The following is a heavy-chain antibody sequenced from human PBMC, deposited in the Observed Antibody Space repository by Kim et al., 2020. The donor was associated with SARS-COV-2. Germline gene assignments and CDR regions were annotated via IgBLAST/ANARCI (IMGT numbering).Heavy chain of an antibody. D-gene: IGHD5-18*01. CDR2: ISYDGSNK. V-gene: IGHV3-30-3*01. CDR1: GFTFSSYA. Sequence: GGSLRLSCAASGFTFSSYAMHWVRQAPGKGLEWVAVISYDGSNKYYADSVKGRFTISRDNSKNTLYLQMNSLRAEDTAVYYCARDRAMVTYYYYGMDVWGQGTTVTVSS. J-gene: IGHJ6*02. CDR3: ARDRAMVTYYYYGMDV.